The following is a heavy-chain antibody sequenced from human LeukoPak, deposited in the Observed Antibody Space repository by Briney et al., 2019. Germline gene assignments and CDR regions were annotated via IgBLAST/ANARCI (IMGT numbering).Heavy chain of an antibody. Sequence: PSETLSLTCAVYGGSFSVYYWRWIRQPPGKGLEWIGEINHSGSTNYNPSLKSRVTISVDTSKNQFSLKLSSVTAADTAVYYCARGRRIQLWSRPDYYMDVWGKGTTVTVSS. D-gene: IGHD5-18*01. CDR2: INHSGST. CDR1: GGSFSVYY. J-gene: IGHJ6*03. CDR3: ARGRRIQLWSRPDYYMDV. V-gene: IGHV4-34*01.